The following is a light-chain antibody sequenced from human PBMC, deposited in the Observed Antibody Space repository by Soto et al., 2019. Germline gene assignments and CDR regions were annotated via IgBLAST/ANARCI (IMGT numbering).Light chain of an antibody. CDR3: KAWDNSLNAQKV. J-gene: IGLJ1*01. Sequence: QSVLTQPPSVSGAPGQRVTISCTGSSSNIGAGYVVHWYQQLPGTAPKLLIYGNSNRPSGVPDQFSGSKSGTSASLAITGLQSEDEADYHCKAWDNSLNAQKVFGTGTKVTVL. CDR1: SSNIGAGYV. V-gene: IGLV1-40*01. CDR2: GNS.